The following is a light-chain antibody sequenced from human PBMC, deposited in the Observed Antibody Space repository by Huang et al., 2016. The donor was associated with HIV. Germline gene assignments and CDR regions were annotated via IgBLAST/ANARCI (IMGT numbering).Light chain of an antibody. CDR1: RSIITN. Sequence: EIVMTQSPAILSVSPGERATLSCRASRSIITNLAWYQHKPGQAPRLLIYGASTRATNIPGRFRGSGSGTEFTLTISSLQSEDLAVYYCQQYNDWPSTWTFGQGTNVEIK. CDR3: QQYNDWPSTWT. V-gene: IGKV3-15*01. CDR2: GAS. J-gene: IGKJ1*01.